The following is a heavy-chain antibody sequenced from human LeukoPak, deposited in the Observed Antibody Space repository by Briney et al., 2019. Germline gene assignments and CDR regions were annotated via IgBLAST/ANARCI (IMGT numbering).Heavy chain of an antibody. Sequence: GGSLRLSCAASGFTFSRYGMHWVRQAPGKGLEWVAVIWFDGSNKDYADSVKGRFAISRDNSKNTLYLQMNSLRAEDTAVYYCATNRIGTTGQSFDYWGQGTLVTVSS. CDR3: ATNRIGTTGQSFDY. J-gene: IGHJ4*02. CDR2: IWFDGSNK. V-gene: IGHV3-33*01. CDR1: GFTFSRYG. D-gene: IGHD1-1*01.